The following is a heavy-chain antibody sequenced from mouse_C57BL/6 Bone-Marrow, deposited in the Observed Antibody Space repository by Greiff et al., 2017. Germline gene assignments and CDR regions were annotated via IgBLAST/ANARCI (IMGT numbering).Heavy chain of an antibody. CDR3: TRSGYGSNYWYFDV. D-gene: IGHD1-1*01. Sequence: EVQLQQSGTVLARPGASVKMSCKTSGYTFTSYWMHWVKQRPGQGLEWIGAIYPGNSDTSYNQKFKGKAKLTAVTSASTAYMELSSLTNEDSAVYYCTRSGYGSNYWYFDVWGTGTTVTVSS. V-gene: IGHV1-5*01. CDR1: GYTFTSYW. CDR2: IYPGNSDT. J-gene: IGHJ1*03.